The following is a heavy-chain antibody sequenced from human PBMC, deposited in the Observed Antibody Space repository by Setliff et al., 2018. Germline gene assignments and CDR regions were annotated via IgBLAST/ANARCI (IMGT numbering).Heavy chain of an antibody. D-gene: IGHD2-15*01. J-gene: IGHJ4*02. CDR2: ISYDGTIT. CDR3: ASSSGGNYEAYFDY. Sequence: GSLRLSCAASGFLYSNNAFHWVRQTPGKGLEWVAVISYDGTITHYVDSVKGRFSISRDNSQNTLYLQMNSLSPEDTALYYCASSSGGNYEAYFDYWGQGTLVTVSS. CDR1: GFLYSNNA. V-gene: IGHV3-30*04.